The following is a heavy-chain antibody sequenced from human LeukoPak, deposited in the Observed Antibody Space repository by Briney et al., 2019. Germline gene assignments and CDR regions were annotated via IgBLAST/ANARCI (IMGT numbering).Heavy chain of an antibody. CDR2: ISGSGGST. CDR1: GFTFSSYA. D-gene: IGHD3-10*01. Sequence: GGSLRLSCAASGFTFSSYAMSWVRQAPGKGLEWVSAISGSGGSTYYADSVKGRFTISRDNSKNTLYLQMNSLRAEDTAVYYCAKESYYYGSGSYYRPYYFDYWGRGTLVTVPS. V-gene: IGHV3-23*01. CDR3: AKESYYYGSGSYYRPYYFDY. J-gene: IGHJ4*02.